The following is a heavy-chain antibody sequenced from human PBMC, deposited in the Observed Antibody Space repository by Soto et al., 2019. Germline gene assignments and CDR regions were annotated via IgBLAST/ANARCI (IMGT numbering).Heavy chain of an antibody. V-gene: IGHV4-34*01. CDR1: GGSFSCYY. CDR3: ARGLGSSGSYYFDY. J-gene: IGHJ4*02. D-gene: IGHD6-19*01. CDR2: INHSGST. Sequence: PSETLSLTCAVYGGSFSCYYWSWIRQPPGKGLEWIGEINHSGSTNYNPSLKSRVTISVDTSKNQFSLKLSSVTAADTAVYYCARGLGSSGSYYFDYWGQGTLVTVSS.